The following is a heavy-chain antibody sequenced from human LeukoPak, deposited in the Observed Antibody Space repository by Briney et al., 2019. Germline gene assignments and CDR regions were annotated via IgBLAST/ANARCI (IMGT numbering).Heavy chain of an antibody. V-gene: IGHV1-24*01. CDR3: FKFAAGSDPYYP. D-gene: IGHD6-25*01. J-gene: IGHJ5*02. CDR1: GYTLTELS. Sequence: ASVKVSCKVSGYTLTELSMHWVRQAPGKGLEWMGGFDPEDGETIYAQKFQGRVTMTEDTSTDTAYMELNNLKSEDTAIYYCFKFAAGSDPYYPWGQGPLVTVSS. CDR2: FDPEDGET.